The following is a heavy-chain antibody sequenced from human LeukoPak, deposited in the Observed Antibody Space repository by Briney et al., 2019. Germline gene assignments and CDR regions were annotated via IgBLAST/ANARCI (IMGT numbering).Heavy chain of an antibody. CDR3: ARDLTTLRSGMDV. Sequence: GGSLRLSCAASGFTFSSYEMNWVSQAPGKGLEWVTYISSSGSTIYYADSVKGRFTISRDNAKNSLYLQMNILRAEDTAVYYCARDLTTLRSGMDVWGQGTTVTVSS. CDR2: ISSSGSTI. V-gene: IGHV3-48*03. J-gene: IGHJ6*02. CDR1: GFTFSSYE. D-gene: IGHD1-1*01.